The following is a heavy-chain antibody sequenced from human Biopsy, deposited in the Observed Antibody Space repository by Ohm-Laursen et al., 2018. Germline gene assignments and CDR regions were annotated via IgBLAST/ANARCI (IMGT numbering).Heavy chain of an antibody. J-gene: IGHJ6*02. Sequence: SLRLSCAAAGFTFSPHSMNWVRQAPGQGLEWVSSISNSGSFIYFADSVKGRFTISRDNARNSLYLQMNSLRAEDTAVYYCGRGQTVAPGYYGMDVWGQGTTVTVSS. CDR3: GRGQTVAPGYYGMDV. CDR2: ISNSGSFI. CDR1: GFTFSPHS. D-gene: IGHD4-17*01. V-gene: IGHV3-21*01.